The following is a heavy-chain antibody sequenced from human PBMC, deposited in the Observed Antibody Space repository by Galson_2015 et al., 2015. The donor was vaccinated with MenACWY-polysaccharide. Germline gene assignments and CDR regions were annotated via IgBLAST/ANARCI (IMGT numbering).Heavy chain of an antibody. D-gene: IGHD6-19*01. CDR3: ARVVGHISGPHFDY. CDR2: ISYDGTDK. Sequence: SLRLSCAASGFSFSSYAMHWVRQAPGKGLEWVAVISYDGTDKYYADSVKGRFTISRDHSKNTLYLQMNSLRTEDTAVYYCARVVGHISGPHFDYWGQGTLVTVSS. J-gene: IGHJ4*02. V-gene: IGHV3-30-3*01. CDR1: GFSFSSYA.